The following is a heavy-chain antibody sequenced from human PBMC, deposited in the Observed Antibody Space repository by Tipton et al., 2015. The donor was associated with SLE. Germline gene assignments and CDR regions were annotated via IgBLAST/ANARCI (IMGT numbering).Heavy chain of an antibody. Sequence: TLSLTCDVSGDSISNNNWWTWVRRPPVKGLEWIGEIYHSGSTNYNPSLKSRVSMSVDKSKNHFSLTMSSVIAADTAMYYCARVDCSSTSCRQVFDYWGQGTLVTVSS. CDR2: IYHSGST. J-gene: IGHJ4*02. D-gene: IGHD2-2*01. V-gene: IGHV4-4*02. CDR3: ARVDCSSTSCRQVFDY. CDR1: GDSISNNNW.